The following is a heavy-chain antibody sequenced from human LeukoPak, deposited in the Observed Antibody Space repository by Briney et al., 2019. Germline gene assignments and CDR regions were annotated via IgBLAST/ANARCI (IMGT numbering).Heavy chain of an antibody. CDR1: GFTFSSYW. J-gene: IGHJ4*02. CDR3: ARERPRKYSSGPVPVDY. V-gene: IGHV3-74*01. CDR2: INSDGSST. Sequence: SGGSLRLSCAASGFTFSSYWMHWVRQAPGKGLVWVSRINSDGSSTSYADSVKGRFTISRDNAKNTLYLQMNSLRAEDTAVYHCARERPRKYSSGPVPVDYWGQGTLVTVSS. D-gene: IGHD6-19*01.